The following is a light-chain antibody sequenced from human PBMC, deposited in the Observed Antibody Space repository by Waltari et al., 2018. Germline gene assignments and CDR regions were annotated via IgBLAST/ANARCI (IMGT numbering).Light chain of an antibody. V-gene: IGKV4-1*01. CDR1: QSLLYYSNDKNY. J-gene: IGKJ1*01. Sequence: DIVMTESPESLAVSLGERATINCKSSQSLLYYSNDKNYLAWYQQKPGQPPKRLIYWAATRQSGVPDRFSGSGSRTDFTLTISSLQTEDVAVYYCQQYYSRRTFGQGTKVEIK. CDR3: QQYYSRRT. CDR2: WAA.